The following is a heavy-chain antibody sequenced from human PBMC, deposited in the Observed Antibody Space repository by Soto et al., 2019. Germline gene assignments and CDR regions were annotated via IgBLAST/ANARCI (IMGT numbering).Heavy chain of an antibody. D-gene: IGHD6-19*01. CDR1: GFTFSDYA. CDR2: VSHDGRNT. Sequence: ESGGGVVQPGRSLRLSCAASGFTFSDYAMHWVRQAPGKGLEWVAVVSHDGRNTHYADSVKGRFTISRDSSKNTVSLEMTSPRAEDTAVDYCAKGGRQWLVTSDFNYWGQGALVTVSS. V-gene: IGHV3-30*18. CDR3: AKGGRQWLVTSDFNY. J-gene: IGHJ4*02.